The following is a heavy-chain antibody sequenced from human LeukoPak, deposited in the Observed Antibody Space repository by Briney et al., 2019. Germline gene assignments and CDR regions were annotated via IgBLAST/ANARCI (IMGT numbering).Heavy chain of an antibody. D-gene: IGHD6-13*01. CDR1: GGPISSYY. J-gene: IGHJ6*02. V-gene: IGHV4-59*01. CDR2: IYYSGST. CDR3: ARGGEYSSSWHYYYYYYGMDV. Sequence: SETLSLTCTVSGGPISSYYWSWIRQPPGKGLEWLGYIYYSGSTNYNPSLKSRVTISVDTSKNQFSLKLSSVTAADTAVYYCARGGEYSSSWHYYYYYYGMDVWGQGTTVTVSS.